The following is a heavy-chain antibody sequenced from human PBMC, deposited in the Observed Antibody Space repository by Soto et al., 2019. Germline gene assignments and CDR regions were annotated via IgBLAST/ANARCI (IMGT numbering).Heavy chain of an antibody. D-gene: IGHD5-12*01. CDR1: GFTFSSYA. J-gene: IGHJ4*02. CDR3: AKGNSGYYFDY. CDR2: ISGSGGRT. V-gene: IGHV3-23*01. Sequence: GGSLRLSCAASGFTFSSYAMSWVRQAPGKGLEWVSGISGSGGRTYYADSVKGRFTISRDTSKNTLYLQMNSLRAEDTAVYYCAKGNSGYYFDYWGQGTLVTVSS.